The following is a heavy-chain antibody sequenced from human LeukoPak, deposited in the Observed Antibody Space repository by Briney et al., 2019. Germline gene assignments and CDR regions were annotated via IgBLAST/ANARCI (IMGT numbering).Heavy chain of an antibody. Sequence: AASVKVPCKASGYTFAGYYIHWVRQAPGQGLEWMGWINPNSGGTNYAQKFQGRVTMTRDTSISTAYMELSRLRSDDTAVYYCARDLGYSSSEYYFDYWGQGTLVTVSS. CDR2: INPNSGGT. J-gene: IGHJ4*02. CDR1: GYTFAGYY. D-gene: IGHD6-6*01. V-gene: IGHV1-2*02. CDR3: ARDLGYSSSEYYFDY.